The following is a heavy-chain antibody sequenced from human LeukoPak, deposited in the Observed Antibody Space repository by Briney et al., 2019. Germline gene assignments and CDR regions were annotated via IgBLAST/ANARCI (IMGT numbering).Heavy chain of an antibody. D-gene: IGHD3-10*01. J-gene: IGHJ4*02. Sequence: SVKVSCKASGGTFSSYAISWVRQAPGQGLEWMGGIIPIFGTANYAQKFQGRVTITADESTSTAYMELSSLRSEDTAVYYCARDRGRITMVRGPNVGFDYWGQGTPVTVSS. V-gene: IGHV1-69*13. CDR3: ARDRGRITMVRGPNVGFDY. CDR1: GGTFSSYA. CDR2: IIPIFGTA.